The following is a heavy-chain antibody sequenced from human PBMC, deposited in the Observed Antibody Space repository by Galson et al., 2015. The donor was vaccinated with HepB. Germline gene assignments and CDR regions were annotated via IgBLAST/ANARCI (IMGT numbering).Heavy chain of an antibody. CDR1: GFTFSSYA. D-gene: IGHD6-19*01. J-gene: IGHJ4*02. Sequence: SLRLSCAASGFTFSSYAMSWVRQAPGKGLEWVSAISGSGGSTYYADSVKGRFTISRDNSKNTLYLQMNSLRAEDTAVYYCAKSGAVAGEEFDYWDQGTLVTVSS. CDR3: AKSGAVAGEEFDY. V-gene: IGHV3-23*01. CDR2: ISGSGGST.